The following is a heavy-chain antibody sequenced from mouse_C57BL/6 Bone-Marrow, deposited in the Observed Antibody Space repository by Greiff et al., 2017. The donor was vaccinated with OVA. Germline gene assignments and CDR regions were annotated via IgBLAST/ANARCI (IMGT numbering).Heavy chain of an antibody. Sequence: QVQLQQPGAELVRPGTSVKLSCKASGYTFTRYWLHWVKQRPGQGLEWIGVIDPSASYTNYNQKFKGKATLTVDTSSSTAYMQLSSRTSEDSAVYYCVPIYDGYAWFAYWGQGTLVTVSA. CDR1: GYTFTRYW. CDR3: VPIYDGYAWFAY. V-gene: IGHV1-59*01. J-gene: IGHJ3*01. CDR2: IDPSASYT. D-gene: IGHD2-3*01.